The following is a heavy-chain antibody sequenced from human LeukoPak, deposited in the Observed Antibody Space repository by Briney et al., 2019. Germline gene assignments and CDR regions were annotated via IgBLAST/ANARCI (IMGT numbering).Heavy chain of an antibody. CDR3: ASKKRYSSGWAHFDD. J-gene: IGHJ4*02. V-gene: IGHV4-39*07. Sequence: SSETLSLTCTVSGGSISSSSYYWGWIRQPPGKGLEWIGSIYYSGSTYYNPSLKSRVTISVDTSKNQFSLKLSSVTAADTAVYYCASKKRYSSGWAHFDDWGQGTLVTVSS. CDR2: IYYSGST. CDR1: GGSISSSSYY. D-gene: IGHD6-19*01.